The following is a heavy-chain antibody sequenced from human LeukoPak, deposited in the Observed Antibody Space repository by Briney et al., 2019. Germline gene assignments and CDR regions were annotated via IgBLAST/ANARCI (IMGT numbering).Heavy chain of an antibody. CDR1: GGSISSYY. CDR2: IYTSGST. CDR3: ARYCCTAARCPGIDY. D-gene: IGHD2-8*02. Sequence: SETLSLTCTVSGGSISSYYWSWIRQPAGKGLEWIGRIYTSGSTIYNPSLKSRVTMSVDTSKNQFSLKLSSVTAADTAVYFCARYCCTAARCPGIDYWGQGTLVTVSS. J-gene: IGHJ4*02. V-gene: IGHV4-4*07.